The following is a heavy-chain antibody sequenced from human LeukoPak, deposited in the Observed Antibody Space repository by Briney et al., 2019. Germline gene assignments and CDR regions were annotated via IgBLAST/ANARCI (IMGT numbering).Heavy chain of an antibody. CDR3: AREGPYFYGDQCYYYYMDV. Sequence: SETLSLTCTVSGGSISSSSYYWGWIRQPPGKGLEWIGSIYYSGSTYYNPSLKSRVTISVDTSKNQFSLKLSSVTAADTAVYYCAREGPYFYGDQCYYYYMDVWGKGTTVTVSS. CDR2: IYYSGST. J-gene: IGHJ6*03. CDR1: GGSISSSSYY. D-gene: IGHD4-17*01. V-gene: IGHV4-39*07.